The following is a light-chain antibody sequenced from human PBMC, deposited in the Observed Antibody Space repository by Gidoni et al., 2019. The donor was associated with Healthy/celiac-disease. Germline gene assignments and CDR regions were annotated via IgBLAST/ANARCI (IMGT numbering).Light chain of an antibody. Sequence: QSALTQPPSASGSPGQSVTISCTGTSSDVGGYNYVSWYQQHPGKAPKLMIYEVSNRPSGVPDRFSGSKSSNTASLTVSGLQAEDEADYYCSSYAGSNNFEVFGTGTKVTVL. J-gene: IGLJ1*01. V-gene: IGLV2-8*01. CDR1: SSDVGGYNY. CDR3: SSYAGSNNFEV. CDR2: EVS.